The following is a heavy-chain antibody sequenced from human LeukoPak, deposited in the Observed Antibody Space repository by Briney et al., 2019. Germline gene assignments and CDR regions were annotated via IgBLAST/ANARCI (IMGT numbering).Heavy chain of an antibody. CDR3: ARVLVEMATITHDAFDI. V-gene: IGHV3-53*01. CDR1: GFTVSSNY. CDR2: IYSGGRT. J-gene: IGHJ3*02. D-gene: IGHD5-24*01. Sequence: GGSLRLSCAASGFTVSSNYMSWVRQAPGKGLEWVSVIYSGGRTYYADSVKGRFTISRDNSKNTLYLQMNSLRAEDTAVYYCARVLVEMATITHDAFDIWGRGTMVTVSS.